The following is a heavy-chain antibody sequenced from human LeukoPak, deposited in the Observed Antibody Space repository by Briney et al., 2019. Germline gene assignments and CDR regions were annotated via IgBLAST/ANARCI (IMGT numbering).Heavy chain of an antibody. CDR1: GFTFSNYG. CDR2: IWYDGSNK. CDR3: ARDFSRSFDY. V-gene: IGHV3-33*01. Sequence: GWSLRLSCAASGFTFSNYGMHWVRQAPGKGLEWVAVIWYDGSNKYYADSVKGRFTISRDNSKNTLYLQMNSLRAEDTAVYYCARDFSRSFDYWGQGTLVTVSS. D-gene: IGHD2-2*01. J-gene: IGHJ4*02.